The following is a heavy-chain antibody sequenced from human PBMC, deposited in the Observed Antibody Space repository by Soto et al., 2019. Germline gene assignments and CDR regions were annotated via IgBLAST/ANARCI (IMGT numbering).Heavy chain of an antibody. D-gene: IGHD3-3*01. J-gene: IGHJ4*02. V-gene: IGHV1-46*01. CDR2: INPDGGST. CDR1: GYTFTSYY. CDR3: AKAPRGGVIITTYSAHIDY. Sequence: QVQLVQSGAEVKKPGASVMLSCKASGYTFTSYYMHWVRQAPGQELEWMGIINPDGGSTRYAQKFQGRVTMTRDTSTRTFHMELSSLRSEDTAMYYCAKAPRGGVIITTYSAHIDYWGQGTLVTVSS.